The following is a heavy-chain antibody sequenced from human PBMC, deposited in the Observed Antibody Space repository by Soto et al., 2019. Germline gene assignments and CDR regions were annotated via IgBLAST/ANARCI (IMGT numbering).Heavy chain of an antibody. V-gene: IGHV1-46*03. D-gene: IGHD2-15*01. J-gene: IGHJ4*02. CDR2: INPSGGST. CDR1: GYTFTSYY. Sequence: QVQLVQSGAEVKKPGASVKVSCKASGYTFTSYYMHWVRQAPGQGLEWMGIINPSGGSTSYAQKFQGRVTMTRDTSTSTVYMELSRLRSEDTAVYYCARAQRVVVVAATPWYWGQGTLVTVSS. CDR3: ARAQRVVVVAATPWY.